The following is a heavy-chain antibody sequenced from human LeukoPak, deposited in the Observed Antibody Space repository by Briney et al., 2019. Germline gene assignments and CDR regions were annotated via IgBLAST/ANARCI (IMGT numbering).Heavy chain of an antibody. Sequence: ASVKVSCKAFGYGFTSYYIHWVRQAPGQGLEWVGIINPSVGGTTYARKFQGRVTMTRDTSTSTVYMELSSLRSEDTAVYYCARHGSGRYYPAEGRVDYWGQGTLVTVSS. CDR1: GYGFTSYY. D-gene: IGHD3-10*01. V-gene: IGHV1-46*03. CDR3: ARHGSGRYYPAEGRVDY. CDR2: INPSVGGT. J-gene: IGHJ4*02.